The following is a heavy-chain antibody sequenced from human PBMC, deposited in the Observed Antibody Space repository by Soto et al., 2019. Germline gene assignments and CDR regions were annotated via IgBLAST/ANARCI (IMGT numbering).Heavy chain of an antibody. J-gene: IGHJ4*02. Sequence: QVQLQESGPGLVKPSETLSLTCTVSAGSISSYYWSWIRQPPGKGLEWIGYIFDTGSTNCNHSLKRRVTISVDTSMNQYSLKLTSVTAADTAVYYCTRGDVLFEWLDPFDYWGQGTLVTVSS. CDR3: TRGDVLFEWLDPFDY. CDR2: IFDTGST. V-gene: IGHV4-59*01. CDR1: AGSISSYY. D-gene: IGHD3-3*01.